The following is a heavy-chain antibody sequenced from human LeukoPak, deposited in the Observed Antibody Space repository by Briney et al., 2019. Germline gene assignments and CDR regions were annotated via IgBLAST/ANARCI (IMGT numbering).Heavy chain of an antibody. V-gene: IGHV1-2*02. J-gene: IGHJ6*02. CDR3: ARSNPKIRFLEWRVPAGMDV. D-gene: IGHD3-3*01. CDR1: GYTFTGYY. Sequence: GASVKVSCKASGYTFTGYYMHWVRQAPGQGLEWMGWINPNSGGTNYAQKFQGRVTMPRDTSISTAYMELSRLRSDDTAVYYCARSNPKIRFLEWRVPAGMDVWGQGTTVTVSS. CDR2: INPNSGGT.